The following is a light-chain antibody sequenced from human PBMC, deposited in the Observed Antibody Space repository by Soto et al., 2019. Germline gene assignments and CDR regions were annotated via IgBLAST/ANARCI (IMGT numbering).Light chain of an antibody. V-gene: IGLV2-23*01. CDR2: EGS. J-gene: IGLJ2*01. Sequence: QSALTQPASVSGSPGQSITISCTGTSSDVGSYNLVSWYQQHPGKAPKLMIYEGSKRPSGVSNRFSGSKSGNTASLTISGIQAEDEADYYCFSYAGSRVVFGGGTMLTVL. CDR3: FSYAGSRVV. CDR1: SSDVGSYNL.